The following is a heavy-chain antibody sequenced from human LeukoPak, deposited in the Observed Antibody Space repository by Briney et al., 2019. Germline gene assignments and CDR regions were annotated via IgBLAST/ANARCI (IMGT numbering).Heavy chain of an antibody. D-gene: IGHD6-13*01. Sequence: PGGSLRLSCAASGFTVSSNYMSWVRQAPGKGLEWVSVIYSGGSTYYADSVKGRFTISRDNSKNTLYLQMNSLRAEDTAVYYCARDRAAAGYDYWGQGTLVTVSS. J-gene: IGHJ4*02. V-gene: IGHV3-66*01. CDR1: GFTVSSNY. CDR3: ARDRAAAGYDY. CDR2: IYSGGST.